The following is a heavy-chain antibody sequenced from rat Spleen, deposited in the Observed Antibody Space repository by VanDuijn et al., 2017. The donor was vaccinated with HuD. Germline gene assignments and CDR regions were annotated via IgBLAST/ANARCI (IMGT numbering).Heavy chain of an antibody. Sequence: EVQLVESGGDLVQPGRSLKLTCAASGFTFSHYGMAWVRQAPTKGLEWVATLSYDGGSTYYRDSVKGRFTVSRDNAKNTLYLQMNSLRSEDTATYYCARGGFFRFWGQGVMVTVSS. D-gene: IGHD1-6*01. CDR3: ARGGFFRF. J-gene: IGHJ2*01. CDR1: GFTFSHYG. CDR2: LSYDGGST. V-gene: IGHV5-29*01.